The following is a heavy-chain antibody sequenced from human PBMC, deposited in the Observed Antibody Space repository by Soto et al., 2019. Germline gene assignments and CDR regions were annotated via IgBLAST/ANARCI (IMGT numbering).Heavy chain of an antibody. J-gene: IGHJ6*01. CDR2: ISSSSSYI. D-gene: IGHD2-2*01. CDR3: ARGGIVVVPAARPSPYYYYGMDV. CDR1: GFTFSSYS. Sequence: EVQLVESGGGLVKPGGSLRLSCAASGFTFSSYSMNWVRQAPGKGLEWVSSISSSSSYIYYADSVKGRFTISRDNAKNSLYLQMNSLRAEDTAVYYCARGGIVVVPAARPSPYYYYGMDVW. V-gene: IGHV3-21*01.